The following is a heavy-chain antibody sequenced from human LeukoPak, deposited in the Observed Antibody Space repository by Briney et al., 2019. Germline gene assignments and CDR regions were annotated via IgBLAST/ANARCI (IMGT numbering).Heavy chain of an antibody. Sequence: ASVKVSCKASGYTFTSYGISWVRQAPGQGLEWMGWISAYNGNTNYEQKLQGRVTITTDTSTSTAYMELRSLRSDDTAVYYCARDLGARAVPAAIWNYYYYGIDVWGQGTTVTVSS. CDR1: GYTFTSYG. CDR2: ISAYNGNT. V-gene: IGHV1-18*01. CDR3: ARDLGARAVPAAIWNYYYYGIDV. J-gene: IGHJ6*02. D-gene: IGHD2-2*02.